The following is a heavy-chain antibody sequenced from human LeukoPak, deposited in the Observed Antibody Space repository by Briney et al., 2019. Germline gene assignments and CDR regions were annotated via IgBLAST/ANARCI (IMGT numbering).Heavy chain of an antibody. J-gene: IGHJ4*02. CDR2: ISSRSSQI. Sequence: TGGSLRLSCAASGFTLSSYWMHWVRQAPGKGLEWVSSISSRSSQIYYADSVKGRFTISRDNAKNSLYLQMNSLRAEDTAVYYCARYSSGFDYWGQGTLVTVSS. D-gene: IGHD6-19*01. V-gene: IGHV3-21*01. CDR1: GFTLSSYW. CDR3: ARYSSGFDY.